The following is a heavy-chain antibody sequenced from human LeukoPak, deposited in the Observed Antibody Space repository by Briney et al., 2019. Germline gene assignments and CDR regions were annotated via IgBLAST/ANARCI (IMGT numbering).Heavy chain of an antibody. V-gene: IGHV3-23*01. D-gene: IGHD1-1*01. CDR2: IRGNGDRT. CDR3: AKGQELDDGVFDS. J-gene: IGHJ4*02. Sequence: LGGSLRLSCLASGFTFTTNAMTWVPQAPGKGLEWVSTIRGNGDRTHYADSVTGRFTISRDNSKNTLYLQMNSLRGEDSAIYYCAKGQELDDGVFDSWGQGTLVTVSS. CDR1: GFTFTTNA.